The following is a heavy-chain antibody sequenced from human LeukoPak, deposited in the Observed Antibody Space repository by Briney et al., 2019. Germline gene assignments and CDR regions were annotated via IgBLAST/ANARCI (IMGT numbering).Heavy chain of an antibody. V-gene: IGHV3-23*01. D-gene: IGHD2-15*01. J-gene: IGHJ5*02. Sequence: GGSLRLSCAASGITFSKYGMSWVRQAPGKGLEWVATVLGSGVPTYYADSVKGRFTISRDDAKNTLYLQMNSLRAEDTAVYYCVRGGESTWSWGQGTLVTVSS. CDR2: VLGSGVPT. CDR3: VRGGESTWS. CDR1: GITFSKYG.